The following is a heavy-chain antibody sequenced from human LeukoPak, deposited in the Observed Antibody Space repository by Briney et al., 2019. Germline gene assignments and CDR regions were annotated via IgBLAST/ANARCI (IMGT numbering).Heavy chain of an antibody. J-gene: IGHJ4*02. V-gene: IGHV3-23*01. Sequence: GGSLRLSCAASGLTFSYYAMSWVRQAPGKGLEWVSTISGNGDTTYYADSVKGRFTISRDISKNTLYLQMNSLRAEDTAVYYCAKGPKQLLVGSRGYYFDYWGQGTLVTVSS. D-gene: IGHD6-13*01. CDR1: GLTFSYYA. CDR3: AKGPKQLLVGSRGYYFDY. CDR2: ISGNGDTT.